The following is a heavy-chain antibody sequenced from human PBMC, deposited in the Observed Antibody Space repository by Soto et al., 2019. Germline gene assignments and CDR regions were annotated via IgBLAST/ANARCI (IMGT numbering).Heavy chain of an antibody. D-gene: IGHD3-22*01. Sequence: GSLRLSCAASGFTFSSYAMNWVRQAPGKGLEWVSAISGSAATTHFADSVKGRFTISRDNAKNTLYLQMNSLRAEDTAVYYCARDRSYYDSSGSYSPPYWGQGTLVTVSS. J-gene: IGHJ4*02. V-gene: IGHV3-23*01. CDR2: ISGSAATT. CDR3: ARDRSYYDSSGSYSPPY. CDR1: GFTFSSYA.